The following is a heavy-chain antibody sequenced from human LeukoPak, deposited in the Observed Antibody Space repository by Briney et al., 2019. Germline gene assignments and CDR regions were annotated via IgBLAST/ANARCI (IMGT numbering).Heavy chain of an antibody. CDR3: ARPRPIAGDTFDI. CDR1: RYSFSSYW. J-gene: IGHJ3*02. Sequence: GESLKISCKASRYSFSSYWIGWVRQTPGQGLEWMGIIYLGDSDTRYNPSFQGQVTISADKSIGTAYLQWSSLKASDTAIYYCARPRPIAGDTFDIWGQGTMVTVSS. V-gene: IGHV5-51*01. CDR2: IYLGDSDT.